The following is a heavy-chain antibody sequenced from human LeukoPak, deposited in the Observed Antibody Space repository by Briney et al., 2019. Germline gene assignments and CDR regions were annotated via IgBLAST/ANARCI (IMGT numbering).Heavy chain of an antibody. CDR3: ARVRAAALDY. V-gene: IGHV3-21*01. D-gene: IGHD6-13*01. CDR2: ISSSSSYI. J-gene: IGHJ4*02. CDR1: GFTFSSYS. Sequence: GGSLRLSCAASGFTFSSYSMNWVRQAPGKGLEWVSSISSSSSYIYYADSVKGRFTISRDNAKNSLYLQMNSLRAEDTAVCYCARVRAAALDYWGQGTLVTVSS.